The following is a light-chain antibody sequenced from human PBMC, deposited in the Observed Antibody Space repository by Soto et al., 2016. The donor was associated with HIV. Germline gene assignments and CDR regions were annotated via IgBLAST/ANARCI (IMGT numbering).Light chain of an antibody. V-gene: IGLV3-19*01. J-gene: IGLJ3*02. CDR1: NLRSYY. Sequence: SSELTQDPAVSVALGQTVRITCQGDNLRSYYGSWYQQKPGQAPVLVIYGKNNRPSGIPDRFSGSSSGNTASLTITGAQAEDEADYYCNSRDSSGNHWVFGGGTKLTVL. CDR3: NSRDSSGNHWV. CDR2: GKN.